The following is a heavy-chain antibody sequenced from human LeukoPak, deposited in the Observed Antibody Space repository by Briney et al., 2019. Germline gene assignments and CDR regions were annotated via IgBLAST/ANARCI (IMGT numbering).Heavy chain of an antibody. J-gene: IGHJ4*02. D-gene: IGHD2-2*01. CDR3: ARGVRGYCSSTSCYYFY. CDR2: MNPNSGNT. Sequence: ASVKVSRKASGYTFTSYDINWVRQATGQGLEWMGWMNPNSGNTGYAKKFQGRVTMTRNTSISTACMELSSLRSEDTAVYYCARGVRGYCSSTSCYYFYWGQGTLVTVSS. V-gene: IGHV1-8*01. CDR1: GYTFTSYD.